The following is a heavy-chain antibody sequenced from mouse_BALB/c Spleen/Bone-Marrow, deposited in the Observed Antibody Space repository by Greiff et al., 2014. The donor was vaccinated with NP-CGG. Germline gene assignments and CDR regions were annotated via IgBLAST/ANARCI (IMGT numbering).Heavy chain of an antibody. J-gene: IGHJ4*01. CDR3: ARGGFLLRSLALDY. D-gene: IGHD1-1*01. Sequence: VQLQQSGAELARPGASVKMSCKVSGYTFTTCTMHWVQQRPGQGLEWVGYINPSTGFTNYNQIFKDKATLAADKSSSTAYMQLSSLTSEDSAVYYCARGGFLLRSLALDYWGQGTSVTVSS. CDR1: GYTFTTCT. CDR2: INPSTGFT. V-gene: IGHV1-4*01.